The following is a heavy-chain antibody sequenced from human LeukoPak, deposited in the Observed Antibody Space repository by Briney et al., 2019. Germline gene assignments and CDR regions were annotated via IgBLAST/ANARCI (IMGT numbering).Heavy chain of an antibody. V-gene: IGHV4-59*08. Sequence: SETLSLTGTVSGGSISSHYWSWIRQPPGKGLEWIGYIYNSGSTNYNPSLKSRVTISLDTSKNQFSLHLTSVTAADTAVYFCARDDYGVFDDFDVWGQGTVVTVSS. CDR1: GGSISSHY. D-gene: IGHD3-16*01. CDR2: IYNSGST. CDR3: ARDDYGVFDDFDV. J-gene: IGHJ3*01.